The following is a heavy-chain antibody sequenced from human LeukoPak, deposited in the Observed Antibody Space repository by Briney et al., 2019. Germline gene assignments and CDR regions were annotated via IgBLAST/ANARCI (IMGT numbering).Heavy chain of an antibody. CDR2: IKEDGSQK. CDR1: GFTFSSFW. V-gene: IGHV3-7*03. CDR3: ARDSGWFRFDY. D-gene: IGHD6-13*01. J-gene: IGHJ4*02. Sequence: GGSLRLSCAASGFTFSSFWMTWVRQAPGKGLGWVANIKEDGSQKYYVDSVKGRFTISRDNAKNSLFLQTNSLRADDTAVYYCARDSGWFRFDYWGQGTLVTVSS.